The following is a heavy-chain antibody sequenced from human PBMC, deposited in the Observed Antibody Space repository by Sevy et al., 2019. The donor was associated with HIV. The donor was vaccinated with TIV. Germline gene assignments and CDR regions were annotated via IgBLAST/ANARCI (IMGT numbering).Heavy chain of an antibody. CDR1: GLSVSDNY. CDR3: ARDRYYDASGYYYYYYGMDV. V-gene: IGHV3-66*01. CDR2: FYSDGRT. Sequence: GGSLRLSCAGSGLSVSDNYMNWVRQAPGKGLELVSVFYSDGRTYYADSVKGRFTISRDNSKNTLYLHMSNLRREDTAVYYCARDRYYDASGYYYYYYGMDVWGQGTTVTVSS. J-gene: IGHJ6*02. D-gene: IGHD3-22*01.